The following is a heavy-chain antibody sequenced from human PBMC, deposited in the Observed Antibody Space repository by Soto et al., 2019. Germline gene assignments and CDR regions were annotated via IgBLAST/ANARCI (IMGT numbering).Heavy chain of an antibody. Sequence: QVQLVESGGGVVQPGRSLRLSCAASGFTFSSYGMHWVRQAPGKGLEWVAVISSDGSNKYYADSVKGRFTISRDNSKNTLYLQMNSLRAEDTAVYYCAKGRLAVAEGWGDYYYYGMDVWGQGTTVTVSS. V-gene: IGHV3-30*18. J-gene: IGHJ6*02. CDR2: ISSDGSNK. D-gene: IGHD6-19*01. CDR1: GFTFSSYG. CDR3: AKGRLAVAEGWGDYYYYGMDV.